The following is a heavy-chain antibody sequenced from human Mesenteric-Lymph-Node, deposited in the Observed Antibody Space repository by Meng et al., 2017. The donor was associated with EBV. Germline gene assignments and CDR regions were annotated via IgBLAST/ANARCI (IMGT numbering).Heavy chain of an antibody. CDR3: ARDWGMFAPFDY. V-gene: IGHV3-21*01. D-gene: IGHD3-10*02. J-gene: IGHJ4*02. CDR1: GFTFSNHK. Sequence: EVQLVESGGGLVKPGGSLRLSCAASGFTFSNHKMNWVRQAPGRGLEWVSSISSVSTYIYYADSVKGRFTISRDNAKNSLYLQMNNLRVEDTAVYYCARDWGMFAPFDYWGQGTLVTVSS. CDR2: ISSVSTYI.